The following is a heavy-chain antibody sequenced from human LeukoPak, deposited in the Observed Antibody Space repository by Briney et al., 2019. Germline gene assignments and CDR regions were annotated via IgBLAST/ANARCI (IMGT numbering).Heavy chain of an antibody. V-gene: IGHV6-1*01. CDR3: ARGSFYTFDI. CDR1: GDSVSSNSAA. CDR2: TFYRSNWYN. Sequence: TSQTLSLTCGISGDSVSSNSAAWNWIRQSPSRGLEWLGRTFYRSNWYNDYAPSVKSRITVNPDTSKNQFSLQLNSVTPEDTAVYYCARGSFYTFDIWGQGTMVTVSS. J-gene: IGHJ3*02. D-gene: IGHD2/OR15-2a*01.